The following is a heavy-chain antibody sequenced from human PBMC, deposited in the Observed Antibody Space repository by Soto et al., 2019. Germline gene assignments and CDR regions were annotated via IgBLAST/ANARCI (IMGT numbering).Heavy chain of an antibody. CDR2: IWYDGSNK. CDR1: GFSFSSCD. CDR3: ARGYSSSRDLGY. V-gene: IGHV3-33*01. J-gene: IGHJ4*02. Sequence: QVQLVESGGGVVQPGTSLRLSCAASGFSFSSCDIHWVRQAPGKGLEWVAVIWYDGSNKYYADSVKGRFIISRDNSKNTLYLQMNSLRDDDTAVYYCARGYSSSRDLGYWGQGTLVTVSS. D-gene: IGHD6-13*01.